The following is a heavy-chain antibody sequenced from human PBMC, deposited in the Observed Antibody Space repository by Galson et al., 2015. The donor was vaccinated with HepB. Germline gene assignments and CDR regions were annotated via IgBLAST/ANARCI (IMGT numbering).Heavy chain of an antibody. Sequence: TLSLTCSVSGGSISTYYWSWIRQSPGKGLEWIGYIYYSGSTTYNPSLKSRVTTSLDTSKKQVSLKVSSVTAADTAVYYCAVTSGSYAHFEYWGQGILVTVSS. D-gene: IGHD1-26*01. J-gene: IGHJ4*02. CDR3: AVTSGSYAHFEY. V-gene: IGHV4-59*01. CDR1: GGSISTYY. CDR2: IYYSGST.